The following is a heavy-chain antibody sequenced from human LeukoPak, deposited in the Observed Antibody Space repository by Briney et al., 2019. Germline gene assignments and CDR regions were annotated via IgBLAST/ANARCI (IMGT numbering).Heavy chain of an antibody. CDR1: GFTFSSYW. CDR3: AKYGSDYDSSGYYY. D-gene: IGHD3-22*01. J-gene: IGHJ4*02. V-gene: IGHV3-33*06. Sequence: GGSLRLSCAASGFTFSSYWMSWVRQAPGKGLEWVAVIWYDGSNKYYADSVKGRFTISRDNSKNTLYLQMNSLRAEDTAVYYCAKYGSDYDSSGYYYGGQGTLVTVSS. CDR2: IWYDGSNK.